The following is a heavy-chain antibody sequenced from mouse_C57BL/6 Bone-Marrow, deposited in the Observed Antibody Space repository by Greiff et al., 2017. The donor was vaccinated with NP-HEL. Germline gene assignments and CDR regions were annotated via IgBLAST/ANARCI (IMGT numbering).Heavy chain of an antibody. D-gene: IGHD1-2*01. CDR2: IHPNSGST. CDR1: GYTFTSYW. CDR3: APYGSGGFAY. J-gene: IGHJ3*01. Sequence: QVQLKQPGAELVKPGASVKLSCKASGYTFTSYWMHWVKQRPGQGLEWIGMIHPNSGSTNYNEKFKSKATLTVDKSSSTAYMQLSSLTSEDSAVYYWAPYGSGGFAYWGQGTLVTVSA. V-gene: IGHV1-64*01.